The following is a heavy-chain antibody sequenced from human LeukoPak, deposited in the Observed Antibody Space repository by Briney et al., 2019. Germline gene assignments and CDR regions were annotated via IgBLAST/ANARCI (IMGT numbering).Heavy chain of an antibody. CDR1: GFTFSSYW. CDR2: IRSDGGST. V-gene: IGHV3-74*01. Sequence: GGSLRLSCAASGFTFSSYWMHWVRKAPGKGLEWVSRIRSDGGSTSYADSVKGRFTISRDNAKNTLYLQMNSLRAEDTAVYYCAREFYVSSGDVGYWGQGTLVTVSS. J-gene: IGHJ4*02. D-gene: IGHD2/OR15-2a*01. CDR3: AREFYVSSGDVGY.